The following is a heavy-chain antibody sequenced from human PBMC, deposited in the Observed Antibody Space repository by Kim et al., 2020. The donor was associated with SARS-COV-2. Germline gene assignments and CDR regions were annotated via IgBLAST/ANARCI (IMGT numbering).Heavy chain of an antibody. CDR2: ISWNSGSI. V-gene: IGHV3-9*01. Sequence: GGSLRLSCAASGFTFDDYAMHWVRQAPGKGLEWVSGISWNSGSIGYADSVKGRFTISRDNAKNSLYLQMNSLRAEDTALYYCAKGAPYYHYMDVWGKGTTVTVSS. CDR1: GFTFDDYA. J-gene: IGHJ6*03. CDR3: AKGAPYYHYMDV. D-gene: IGHD3-16*01.